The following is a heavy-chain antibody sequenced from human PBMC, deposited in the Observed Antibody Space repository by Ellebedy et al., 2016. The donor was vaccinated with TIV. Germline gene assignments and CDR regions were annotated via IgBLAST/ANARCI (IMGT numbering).Heavy chain of an antibody. J-gene: IGHJ5*02. D-gene: IGHD6-19*01. V-gene: IGHV3-30*03. CDR2: ISYDGSNK. Sequence: GESLKISXAASGFTFSSYGMHWVRQAPGKGLEWVAVISYDGSNKYYADSVKGRFTISRDNSKNTLYLQMNSLRAEDTAVYYCARGGEAIAVAGRSWFDPWGQGTLVTVSS. CDR1: GFTFSSYG. CDR3: ARGGEAIAVAGRSWFDP.